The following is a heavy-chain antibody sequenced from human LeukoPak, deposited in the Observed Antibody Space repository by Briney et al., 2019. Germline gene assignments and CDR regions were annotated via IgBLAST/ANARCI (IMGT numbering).Heavy chain of an antibody. CDR1: GYSFATYW. Sequence: GESLKISCKGSGYSFATYWIAWVRQMPGKGLEWMGIIYPGDSDTRYSPSFQGQVTISADKSINTAYLQWSSLKASDTAMYYCARRRLANKKYYYYYYGLDVWGQGTTVTVSS. CDR3: ARRRLANKKYYYYYYGLDV. D-gene: IGHD3-9*01. CDR2: IYPGDSDT. V-gene: IGHV5-51*01. J-gene: IGHJ6*02.